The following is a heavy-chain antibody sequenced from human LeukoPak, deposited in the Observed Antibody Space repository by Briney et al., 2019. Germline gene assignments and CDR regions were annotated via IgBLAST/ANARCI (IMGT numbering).Heavy chain of an antibody. CDR3: AKVRITMIVVVITGFDY. V-gene: IGHV3-30-3*01. CDR1: GFTFSSYA. D-gene: IGHD3-22*01. Sequence: GGSLRLSCAASGFTFSSYAMHWVRQAPGKGLEWVAVISYDGSNKYYADSVKGRFTISRDNSKNTLYLQMNSLRAEDTAVYYCAKVRITMIVVVITGFDYWGQGTLVTVSS. J-gene: IGHJ4*02. CDR2: ISYDGSNK.